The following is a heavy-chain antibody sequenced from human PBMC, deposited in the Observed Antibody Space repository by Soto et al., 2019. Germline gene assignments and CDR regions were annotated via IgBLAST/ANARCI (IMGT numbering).Heavy chain of an antibody. V-gene: IGHV4-39*01. Sequence: QLQLQESGPGLVKPSETLSLTCTVSGGSISSSSYYWGWIRQPPGKGLEWIGSIYYSGSTYYNPSLKSRVTISVDTSKNQFSLKLSSVTAADTAVYYCARRLGYCSGGSCYSGPSHDYWGQGTLVTVSS. CDR1: GGSISSSSYY. CDR2: IYYSGST. D-gene: IGHD2-15*01. J-gene: IGHJ4*02. CDR3: ARRLGYCSGGSCYSGPSHDY.